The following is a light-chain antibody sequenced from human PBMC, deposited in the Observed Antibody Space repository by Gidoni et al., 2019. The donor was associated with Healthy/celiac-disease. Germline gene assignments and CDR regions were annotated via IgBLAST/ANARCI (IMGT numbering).Light chain of an antibody. CDR3: QQYDNLPQGT. Sequence: DIQMNQSPSHLSASVGDRVHNTCQASQDICYYLNWYPPKPGKAPKLLIYDASNLETGVPSRFSGSGSVTDFTFTISSLQPEDISTYYCQQYDNLPQGTFGGGTKVEIK. CDR1: QDICYY. CDR2: DAS. J-gene: IGKJ4*01. V-gene: IGKV1-33*01.